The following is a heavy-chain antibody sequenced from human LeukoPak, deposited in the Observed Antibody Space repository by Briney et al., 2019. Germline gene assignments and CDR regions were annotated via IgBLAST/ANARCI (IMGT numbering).Heavy chain of an antibody. J-gene: IGHJ6*02. V-gene: IGHV3-7*03. Sequence: GGSLRLSCAASGFTFSSYWMSWVRQVPGRGPEWVANVNRDGSETYYLDSVKGRFTISKDNAKNSLYLQMNSLRAEDTALYHCARNNGMDVWGQGTTVIVSS. CDR1: GFTFSSYW. CDR3: ARNNGMDV. CDR2: VNRDGSET.